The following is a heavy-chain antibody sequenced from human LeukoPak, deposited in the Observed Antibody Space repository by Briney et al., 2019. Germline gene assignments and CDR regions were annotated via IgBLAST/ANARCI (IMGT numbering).Heavy chain of an antibody. CDR3: ARHYYDYVWGSYGIDY. Sequence: GESLKISCRGSGYSFSNYWIGWVRQMPGKGLEWMGIIYPGDSDTRYSPSFQGQVTISADKSISTAYLQWSSLKASDTAMYYCARHYYDYVWGSYGIDYWGQGTLVTVSS. D-gene: IGHD3-16*01. CDR2: IYPGDSDT. J-gene: IGHJ4*02. V-gene: IGHV5-51*01. CDR1: GYSFSNYW.